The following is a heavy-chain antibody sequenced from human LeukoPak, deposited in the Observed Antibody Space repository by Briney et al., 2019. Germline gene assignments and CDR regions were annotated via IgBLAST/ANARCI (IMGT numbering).Heavy chain of an antibody. D-gene: IGHD3-16*02. CDR1: GFTFSAYA. CDR2: ISYEESNK. CDR3: ARDLWGSYRYPFDY. Sequence: PGGSLRLSCAASGFTFSAYAMHCVRQAPSKWRGWEGVISYEESNKYYADSVKGRFTISRDNSKNTLYLQMNSQRPDDTAVYYCARDLWGSYRYPFDYWRRATLLTVPS. J-gene: IGHJ4*02. V-gene: IGHV3-30*04.